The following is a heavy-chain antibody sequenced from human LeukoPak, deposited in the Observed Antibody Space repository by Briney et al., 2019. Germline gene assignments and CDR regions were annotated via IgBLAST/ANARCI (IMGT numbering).Heavy chain of an antibody. V-gene: IGHV3-74*03. CDR2: SNRDGSTT. D-gene: IGHD3-10*01. CDR1: GFTFSNYW. J-gene: IGHJ4*02. CDR3: ARDKKSGESSEIDY. Sequence: GGSLRLSCAASGFTFSNYWVHWVRQAPGKGLVRVSRSNRDGSTTKYADSVKGRFTVSRDNAKNTLNLQMNSLRAEDTAVYYCARDKKSGESSEIDYWGQGILVTVSS.